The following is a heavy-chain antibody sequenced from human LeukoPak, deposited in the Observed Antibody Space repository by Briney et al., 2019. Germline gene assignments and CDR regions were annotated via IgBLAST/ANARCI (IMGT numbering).Heavy chain of an antibody. CDR2: IYYSGST. CDR3: ARDCGALDHGGNSGIFDP. D-gene: IGHD4-23*01. V-gene: IGHV4-30-4*08. Sequence: PSQTLSLTCTVSGGSISSGDYYWSWIRQPPGKGLEWIGYIYYSGSTYYNPSLKSRVTISVDTSKNQFSLKLSSVTAADTAVYYCARDCGALDHGGNSGIFDPWGQGTLVTVSS. CDR1: GGSISSGDYY. J-gene: IGHJ5*02.